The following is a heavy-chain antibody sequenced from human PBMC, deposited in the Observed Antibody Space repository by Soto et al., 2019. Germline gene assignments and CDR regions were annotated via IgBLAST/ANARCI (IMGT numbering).Heavy chain of an antibody. CDR3: ATNGQPPYYYYGLDV. V-gene: IGHV1-18*01. CDR1: GYTFSRYG. D-gene: IGHD2-8*01. CDR2: ISGYNGDT. Sequence: QGQLVQSGGEVKKPGASVKVSCKASGYTFSRYGISWVRQAPGQGLEWMGWISGYNGDTNYAQKFQGRVTMTIDTSTTTAYMEMRSLTSDDPAVYYCATNGQPPYYYYGLDVWGQGTTVTVSS. J-gene: IGHJ6*02.